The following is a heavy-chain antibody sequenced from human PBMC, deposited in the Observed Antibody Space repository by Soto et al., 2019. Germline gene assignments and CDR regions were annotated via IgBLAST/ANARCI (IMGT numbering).Heavy chain of an antibody. CDR1: GFTFSGYA. CDR2: ISGSGANT. Sequence: EVQLLESGGGLVQPGGSQRLSCAASGFTFSGYAMTWVRQAPGKGLEWVSSISGSGANTYYADSVKGRFTISRDNSKNTLYLQMTSLSTDDTAVYYCAKSPDFYYDGMDVWGQGTTVTVSS. CDR3: AKSPDFYYDGMDV. J-gene: IGHJ6*02. V-gene: IGHV3-23*01.